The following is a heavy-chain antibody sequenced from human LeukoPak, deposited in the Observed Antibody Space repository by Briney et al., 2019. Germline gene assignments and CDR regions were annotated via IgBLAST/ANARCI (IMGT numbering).Heavy chain of an antibody. CDR3: ARDAEYSSSSGNWFDP. CDR1: DASISSYN. D-gene: IGHD6-6*01. Sequence: PSETLSLTCTVSDASISSYNWGWIRQPPGKGLEWIGYIFIAGTTTYNPSLKSRVTISVDTSKNQFSLKLSSVTAADTAVYYCARDAEYSSSSGNWFDPWGQGTLVTVSS. CDR2: IFIAGTT. V-gene: IGHV4-4*08. J-gene: IGHJ5*02.